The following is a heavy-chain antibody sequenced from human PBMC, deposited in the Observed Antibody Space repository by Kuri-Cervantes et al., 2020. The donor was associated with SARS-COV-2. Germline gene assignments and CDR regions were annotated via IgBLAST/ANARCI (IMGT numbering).Heavy chain of an antibody. V-gene: IGHV3-48*01. CDR1: GFTFSSYS. CDR2: ISSSSSTI. CDR3: ARDRVVVAGTRYYGMDV. D-gene: IGHD2-15*01. Sequence: GESLKISCAASGFTFSSYSMNWVRQAPGKGLAWVSYISSSSSTIYYADSVKGRFTISRDNAKNSLYLQMNSLRAEDTAVYYCARDRVVVAGTRYYGMDVCGQGTTVTVSS. J-gene: IGHJ6*02.